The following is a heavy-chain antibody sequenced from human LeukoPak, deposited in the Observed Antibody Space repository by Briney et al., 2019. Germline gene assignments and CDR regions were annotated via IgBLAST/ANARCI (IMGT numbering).Heavy chain of an antibody. V-gene: IGHV3-21*01. J-gene: IGHJ4*02. CDR3: ARGRGSYLGYYFDY. CDR2: ISSSSSYI. CDR1: GFTFSSYS. D-gene: IGHD1-26*01. Sequence: KAGGSLRLSCAASGFTFSSYSMNWVRQAPGKGLEWVSSISSSSSYIYYADSVKGRFTISRDNAKNSLYLQMNSLRAEDTAVYYCARGRGSYLGYYFDYWGQGTLVTVSS.